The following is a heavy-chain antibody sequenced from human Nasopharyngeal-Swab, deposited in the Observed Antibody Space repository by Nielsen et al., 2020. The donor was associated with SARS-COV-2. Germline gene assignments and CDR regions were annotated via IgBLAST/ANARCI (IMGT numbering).Heavy chain of an antibody. D-gene: IGHD6-19*01. Sequence: WIRQPPGKGLEWIGSIYYSVSTYYNPSLKSRVTISVDTSKNQFSLRLSSVTAADTAVYYCASLGKDNSGWSGYWGQGTLVTVSS. CDR2: IYYSVST. J-gene: IGHJ4*02. V-gene: IGHV4-39*01. CDR3: ASLGKDNSGWSGY.